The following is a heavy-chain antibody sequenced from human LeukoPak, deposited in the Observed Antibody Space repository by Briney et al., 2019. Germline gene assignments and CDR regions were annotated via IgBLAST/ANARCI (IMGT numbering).Heavy chain of an antibody. J-gene: IGHJ6*02. CDR1: GGTFSSYA. Sequence: ASVKVSCKASGGTFSSYAISRVRQAPGQGLEWMGGIIPIFGTANYAQKFQGRVTITADESTSTAYMELSSLRSEDTAVYYCARVEIQLQTTVTTFRLTGDYYYGMDVWGQGTTVTVSS. V-gene: IGHV1-69*01. D-gene: IGHD4-17*01. CDR3: ARVEIQLQTTVTTFRLTGDYYYGMDV. CDR2: IIPIFGTA.